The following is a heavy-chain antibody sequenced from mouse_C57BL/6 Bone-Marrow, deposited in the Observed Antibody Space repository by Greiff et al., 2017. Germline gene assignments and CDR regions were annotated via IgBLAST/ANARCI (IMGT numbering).Heavy chain of an antibody. V-gene: IGHV1-64*01. Sequence: VQLQQPGAELVKPGASVKLSCKASGYTFPSYWMHWVKQRPGQGLEWIGMIHPNSGSTNYNEKFKSKATLTVDKSSSTAYMQLSSLTSEDSAVYYCAVYYDYDGFAYWGQGTLVTVSA. CDR1: GYTFPSYW. CDR2: IHPNSGST. J-gene: IGHJ3*01. D-gene: IGHD2-4*01. CDR3: AVYYDYDGFAY.